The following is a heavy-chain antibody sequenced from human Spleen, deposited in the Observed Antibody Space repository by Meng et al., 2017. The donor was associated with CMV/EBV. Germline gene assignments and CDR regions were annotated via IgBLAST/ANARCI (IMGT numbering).Heavy chain of an antibody. Sequence: SGYTFTGYSIHWVRQAPGQGLEWMGWVNPNSGGTNYAQKFYGRVTMTRDTSINTAYMELSRLTSDDTALYFCARDYFSGRGYSHVDYWGQGTLVTVSS. CDR1: GYTFTGYS. J-gene: IGHJ4*02. V-gene: IGHV1-2*02. D-gene: IGHD3-22*01. CDR2: VNPNSGGT. CDR3: ARDYFSGRGYSHVDY.